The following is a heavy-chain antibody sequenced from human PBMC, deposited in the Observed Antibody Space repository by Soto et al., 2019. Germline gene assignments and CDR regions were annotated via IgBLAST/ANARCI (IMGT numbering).Heavy chain of an antibody. CDR3: SRGRGVVRGVIYFDY. CDR2: IYYSGST. D-gene: IGHD3-10*01. CDR1: GGSISSGGYY. J-gene: IGHJ4*02. V-gene: IGHV4-31*03. Sequence: SETLSLTCTVSGGSISSGGYYWSWIRQHPGKGLEWIGYIYYSGSTYYNPSLKSRVTISVDTSKNQFSLKLSSVTAADTAVYYCSRGRGVVRGVIYFDYWGQGTLVTVSS.